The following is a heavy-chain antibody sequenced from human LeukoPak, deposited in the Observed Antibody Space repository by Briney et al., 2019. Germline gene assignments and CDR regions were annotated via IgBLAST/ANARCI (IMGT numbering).Heavy chain of an antibody. Sequence: SETLSLTCTVSGVPITSYFWTWIRQAPGKGLEWIGYIYYIGTTNYTPTLKSRATMSVDMSKNQFSLKLTSVTVAYTAVYYCAREGYGSGSSHFMDVWGTGTTVTVSS. D-gene: IGHD3-10*01. J-gene: IGHJ6*03. CDR2: IYYIGTT. CDR3: AREGYGSGSSHFMDV. CDR1: GVPITSYF. V-gene: IGHV4-59*01.